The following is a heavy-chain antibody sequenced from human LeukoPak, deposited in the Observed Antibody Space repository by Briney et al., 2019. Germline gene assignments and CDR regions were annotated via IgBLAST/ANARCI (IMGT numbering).Heavy chain of an antibody. D-gene: IGHD3-22*01. CDR2: ISAYNGNT. Sequence: ASVKVSCKASGYTFTSYGISWVRQAPGQGLEWMGWISAYNGNTNYAQKLQGRVTMTTDTSTSTAYMELRSLRSDDTAVYYCAKDSCGYSHRPSDAFDIWGQGTMVTVSS. J-gene: IGHJ3*02. CDR3: AKDSCGYSHRPSDAFDI. CDR1: GYTFTSYG. V-gene: IGHV1-18*01.